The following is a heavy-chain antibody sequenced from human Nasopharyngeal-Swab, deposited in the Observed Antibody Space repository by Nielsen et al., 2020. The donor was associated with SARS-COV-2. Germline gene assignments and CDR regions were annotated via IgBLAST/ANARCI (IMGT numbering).Heavy chain of an antibody. V-gene: IGHV3-11*01. CDR3: AKGGYLKAAEAFDI. J-gene: IGHJ3*02. CDR2: ISSTGAII. Sequence: GESLKISCAASGFTFSDYYMSWIRQAPGKGLEWVSYISSTGAIIYYADSVKGRFTISRDNPKNTLYLQMNSLRAEDTAVYYCAKGGYLKAAEAFDIWGQGTMVTVSS. CDR1: GFTFSDYY. D-gene: IGHD6-13*01.